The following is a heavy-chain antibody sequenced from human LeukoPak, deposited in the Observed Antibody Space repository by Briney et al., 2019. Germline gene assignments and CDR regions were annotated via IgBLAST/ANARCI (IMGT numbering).Heavy chain of an antibody. CDR1: GGSISSYY. CDR2: IYYSGST. Sequence: SETLSLTCTVSGGSISSYYWSWIRQPPGKGLEWIGYIYYSGSTYYNPSLKSRVTISVDTSKNQFSLKLSSVTAADTAVYYCAREERPEFGGVIVPRYWGQGTLVTVSS. D-gene: IGHD3-16*02. V-gene: IGHV4-59*12. CDR3: AREERPEFGGVIVPRY. J-gene: IGHJ4*02.